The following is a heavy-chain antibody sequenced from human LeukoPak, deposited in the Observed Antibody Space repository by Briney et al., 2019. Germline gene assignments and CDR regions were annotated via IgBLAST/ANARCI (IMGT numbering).Heavy chain of an antibody. D-gene: IGHD3-10*01. J-gene: IGHJ6*04. Sequence: GRSLRLSCAASGFTFSSYGMHWVRQAPGKGLEWVAVIWYDGSNKYYADSVKGRFTISRDNSKNTLYLQMNSLRAEDTAVYYCAKDLSRYYYGSGSYYPEGFWSYYYGMDVWGKGTTVTVSS. V-gene: IGHV3-33*06. CDR3: AKDLSRYYYGSGSYYPEGFWSYYYGMDV. CDR1: GFTFSSYG. CDR2: IWYDGSNK.